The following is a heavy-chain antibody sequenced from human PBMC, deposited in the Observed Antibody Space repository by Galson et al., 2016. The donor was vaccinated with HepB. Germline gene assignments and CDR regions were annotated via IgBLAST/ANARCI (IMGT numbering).Heavy chain of an antibody. J-gene: IGHJ3*01. Sequence: SLRLSCAASGFTFSSYWMSWVRQAPGKGLEWVANVKRDGSERYYVDSVKGRFTISRDNAKNSLFLQMNSLRAEDTAVYYCVSGYTSGIWGQGTTVTVSS. CDR3: VSGYTSGI. V-gene: IGHV3-7*01. CDR2: VKRDGSER. D-gene: IGHD6-19*01. CDR1: GFTFSSYW.